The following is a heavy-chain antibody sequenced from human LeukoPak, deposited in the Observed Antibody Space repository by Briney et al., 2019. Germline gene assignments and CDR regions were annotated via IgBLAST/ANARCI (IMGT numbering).Heavy chain of an antibody. D-gene: IGHD2-15*01. V-gene: IGHV1-8*01. Sequence: ASVKVSCKASGYTFTSYDINWVRQATGQGLEWMGWMNPNSGYTGYAHKFQGRVTMTRNTSISTAYMELSSLRSEDTAVYYCARRTRELGYCSGGSCYHDAFDIWGQGTMVTVS. CDR2: MNPNSGYT. CDR1: GYTFTSYD. CDR3: ARRTRELGYCSGGSCYHDAFDI. J-gene: IGHJ3*02.